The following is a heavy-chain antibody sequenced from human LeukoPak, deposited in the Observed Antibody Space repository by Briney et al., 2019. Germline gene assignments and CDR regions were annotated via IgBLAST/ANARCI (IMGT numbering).Heavy chain of an antibody. CDR2: IYYSGST. J-gene: IGHJ3*02. CDR3: ARARQWLVPHSAFDI. CDR1: GGSISSYY. D-gene: IGHD6-19*01. Sequence: SETLSLTCTVSGGSISSYYWSWIRQPPGKGLEWIGYIYYSGSTNYSPSLKSRVTISVDTSKNQFSLKLSSVTAADTAVYYCARARQWLVPHSAFDIWGQGTMVTVSS. V-gene: IGHV4-59*01.